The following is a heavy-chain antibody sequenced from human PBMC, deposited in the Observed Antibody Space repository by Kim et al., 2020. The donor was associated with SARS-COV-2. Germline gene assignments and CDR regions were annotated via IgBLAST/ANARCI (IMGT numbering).Heavy chain of an antibody. CDR3: ARGQWEEYYVDY. CDR1: GLTFSSYS. Sequence: GGSLRLSCAASGLTFSSYSMNWVRQAPGKGLEWVSSISSSSSYIYYADSVKGRFTISRDNGKNSLYLQMNSLRAEDTGVYYCARGQWEEYYVDYWGQGTLVTVSS. CDR2: ISSSSSYI. V-gene: IGHV3-21*01. J-gene: IGHJ4*02. D-gene: IGHD1-26*01.